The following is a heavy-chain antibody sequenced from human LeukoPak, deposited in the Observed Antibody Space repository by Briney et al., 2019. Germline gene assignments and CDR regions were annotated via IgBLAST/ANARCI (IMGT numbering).Heavy chain of an antibody. CDR2: ISTDAGET. V-gene: IGHV3-23*01. CDR1: GFTFSNSG. D-gene: IGHD3-10*01. Sequence: PGGSLRLSCAASGFTFSNSGMSWVRQAPGKGLEWVSAISTDAGETHYADSVKGRFTISRDNSKNTLYLQMGSLRAEDMAVYYCAREGLSWFGESQYFDYWGQGTLVTVSS. J-gene: IGHJ4*02. CDR3: AREGLSWFGESQYFDY.